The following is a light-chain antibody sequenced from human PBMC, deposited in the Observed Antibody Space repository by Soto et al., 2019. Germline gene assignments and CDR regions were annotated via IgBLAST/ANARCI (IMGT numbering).Light chain of an antibody. CDR1: SSDVGGYNY. V-gene: IGLV2-8*01. CDR3: SSYAGGNNV. Sequence: QSVLTQPPSASGSPGQSVTISCTGTSSDVGGYNYVSWYQQHPGKAPKLIIYGVNKRPSGVPDRFSGSKSGNTASLTVSGLQAEDEADYYCSSYAGGNNVFGTGTKVTVL. CDR2: GVN. J-gene: IGLJ1*01.